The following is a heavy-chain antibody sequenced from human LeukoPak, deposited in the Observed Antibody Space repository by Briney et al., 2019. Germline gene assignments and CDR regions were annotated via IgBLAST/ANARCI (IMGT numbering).Heavy chain of an antibody. V-gene: IGHV3-49*03. CDR3: TRDLRDGSSNY. Sequence: GGSLRLSCTASGFTFGDYAMSWFRQAPGKELEWVGFIRSKAYGGTTEYAASVKGRFTISRDDSKSIAYLQMNSLKTEDTAVYYCTRDLRDGSSNYWGQGTLVTVSS. J-gene: IGHJ4*02. CDR1: GFTFGDYA. D-gene: IGHD6-6*01. CDR2: IRSKAYGGTT.